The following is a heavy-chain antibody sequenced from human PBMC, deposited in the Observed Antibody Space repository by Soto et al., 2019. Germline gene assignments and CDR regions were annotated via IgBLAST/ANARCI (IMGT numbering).Heavy chain of an antibody. D-gene: IGHD1-1*01. CDR1: GFTFSHYG. J-gene: IGHJ6*02. Sequence: QMQLEESGGGVVQPGRSLRLSCVASGFTFSHYGMHWVRQAPGKGLEWVAVIWHHGGNKYYADSVKGRFTISRDNARNTLYLQMDSLRGEDTGVYYCVSDESQLERRPSHGKDVWGRGTTVIVSS. CDR2: IWHHGGNK. V-gene: IGHV3-33*01. CDR3: VSDESQLERRPSHGKDV.